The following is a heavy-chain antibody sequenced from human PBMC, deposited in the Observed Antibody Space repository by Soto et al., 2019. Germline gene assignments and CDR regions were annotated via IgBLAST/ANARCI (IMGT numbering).Heavy chain of an antibody. Sequence: PSETLSLTCTVSGGSISSYYWSWIRQPPWKGLEWIGYIYYSGSTNYNPSLKSRVTISVDTSKNQFSLKLSSVTAADTAVYYCATLRYSGSYLVSYFDYWGQGTLVTVSS. D-gene: IGHD1-26*01. CDR1: GGSISSYY. CDR2: IYYSGST. CDR3: ATLRYSGSYLVSYFDY. J-gene: IGHJ4*02. V-gene: IGHV4-59*01.